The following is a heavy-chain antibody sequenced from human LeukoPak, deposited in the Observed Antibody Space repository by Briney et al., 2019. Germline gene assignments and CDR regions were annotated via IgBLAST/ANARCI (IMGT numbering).Heavy chain of an antibody. D-gene: IGHD3-22*01. V-gene: IGHV4-59*01. J-gene: IGHJ5*02. Sequence: PSETLSLTCTVSGVSINSYYWSWIRQPPGKGLEWIGYIYYSGSTNYNPSLKSRVTISVDMSKNQFSLKLSSVTAADTAVYYCARSGYYHSRVYKWWFDPWGQGTLVTVSS. CDR1: GVSINSYY. CDR3: ARSGYYHSRVYKWWFDP. CDR2: IYYSGST.